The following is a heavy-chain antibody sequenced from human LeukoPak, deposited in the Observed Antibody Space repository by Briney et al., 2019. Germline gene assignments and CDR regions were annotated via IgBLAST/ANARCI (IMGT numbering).Heavy chain of an antibody. CDR2: ISGSGGST. Sequence: GGSLRLSCAASGFTVSSNYMSWVRQAPGKGLEWVSAISGSGGSTYYADSVKGRFTISRDNSKNTLYLQMNSLRAEGTAVYYCAKGSPTDDIVVVPAAINYWGQGTLVTVSS. CDR1: GFTVSSNY. V-gene: IGHV3-23*01. D-gene: IGHD2-2*02. CDR3: AKGSPTDDIVVVPAAINY. J-gene: IGHJ4*02.